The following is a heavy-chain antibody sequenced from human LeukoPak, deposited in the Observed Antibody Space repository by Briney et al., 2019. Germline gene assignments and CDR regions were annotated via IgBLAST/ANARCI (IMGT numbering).Heavy chain of an antibody. J-gene: IGHJ6*03. CDR1: GGSISTSIYY. CDR3: ARRRSGYYYYYTDV. CDR2: VHYSGST. V-gene: IGHV4-39*07. D-gene: IGHD3-10*01. Sequence: SETLSLTCTVSGGSISTSIYYWGWIRQPPGKGLEWIGNVHYSGSTYHNPSLKSRVTISVNTSKNQFSLKVSSVTAADTAVYYCARRRSGYYYYYTDVWGKGTTVTVSS.